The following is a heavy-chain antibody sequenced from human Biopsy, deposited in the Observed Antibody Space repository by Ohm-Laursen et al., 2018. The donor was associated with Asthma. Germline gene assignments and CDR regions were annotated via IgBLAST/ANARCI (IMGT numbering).Heavy chain of an antibody. CDR3: ARHWNWGSFFDF. J-gene: IGHJ4*02. V-gene: IGHV4-61*01. CDR2: IYYSGST. Sequence: SETLSLTCTVSGGSVSSGSYYWSWIRQPPGKGLEWIGYIYYSGSTNYNPSLKSRVTISVDTSKNQFSLNLNSVTAADTALYYCARHWNWGSFFDFWGQGSLVTVSS. CDR1: GGSVSSGSYY. D-gene: IGHD7-27*01.